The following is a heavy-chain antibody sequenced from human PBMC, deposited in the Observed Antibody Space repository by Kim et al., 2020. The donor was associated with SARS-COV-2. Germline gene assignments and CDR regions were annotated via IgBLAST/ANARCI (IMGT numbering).Heavy chain of an antibody. D-gene: IGHD6-19*01. J-gene: IGHJ4*02. CDR3: AKDLFSSGWYQSTVDY. CDR1: GFTFSSYA. Sequence: GGSLRLSCAASGFTFSSYAMSWVRQAPGKGLDWVSLIKGSGGSTYYADSVKGRFTISRDNSKNTLYLQMNSLRAGDTAVYYCAKDLFSSGWYQSTVDYWGQGTLVTVSS. CDR2: IKGSGGST. V-gene: IGHV3-23*01.